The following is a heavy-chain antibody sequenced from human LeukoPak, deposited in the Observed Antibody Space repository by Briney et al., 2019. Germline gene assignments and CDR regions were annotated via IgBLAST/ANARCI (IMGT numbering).Heavy chain of an antibody. CDR1: GFTFSNYW. CDR3: ARDTLPLDAFDI. Sequence: GGSLRLSCAASGFTFSNYWVHWVRQVPGKGLVWVSRITGDGSATFYADSVKGRFTISRDNSKNTLYLQMNSLRAEDTAVYYCARDTLPLDAFDIWGQGTMVTVSS. J-gene: IGHJ3*02. V-gene: IGHV3-74*01. CDR2: ITGDGSAT.